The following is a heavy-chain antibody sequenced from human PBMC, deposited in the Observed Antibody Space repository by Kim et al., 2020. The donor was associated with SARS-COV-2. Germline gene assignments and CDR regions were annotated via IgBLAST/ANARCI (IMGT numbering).Heavy chain of an antibody. Sequence: SETLSLTCTVSGGSISSSSYYWGWIRQPPGKGLEWIGSIYYSGSTYYNPSLKSRVTISVDMSKNQFSLKLSSVTATDTAVYYCASFVGMVRGVINFDCWGQGTLVAVSS. CDR2: IYYSGST. CDR3: ASFVGMVRGVINFDC. J-gene: IGHJ4*02. V-gene: IGHV4-39*01. CDR1: GGSISSSSYY. D-gene: IGHD3-10*01.